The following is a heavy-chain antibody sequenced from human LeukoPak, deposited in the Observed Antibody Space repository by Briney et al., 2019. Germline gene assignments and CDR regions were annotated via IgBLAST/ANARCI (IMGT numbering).Heavy chain of an antibody. CDR1: GGSISSGGYY. V-gene: IGHV4-31*03. CDR2: IYYSGST. J-gene: IGHJ3*02. D-gene: IGHD7-27*01. Sequence: NPSETLSLTCTVSGGSISSGGYYWSWIRQHPGKGLEWIGYIYYSGSTYYNPSLKSRVTISVDTSKNQFSLKLSSVTAADTAVYYCARRLTGETIIHDAFDIWGQGTMVTVSS. CDR3: ARRLTGETIIHDAFDI.